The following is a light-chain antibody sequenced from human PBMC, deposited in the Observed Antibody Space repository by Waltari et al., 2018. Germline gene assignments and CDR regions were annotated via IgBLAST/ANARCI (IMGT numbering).Light chain of an antibody. CDR1: QSVLYSSNNKKY. Sequence: DIVMTQSPDSLAVSLGERATINCQSSQSVLYSSNNKKYLAWYQQKPGQPPKLLIYWASTRESGVPDRFSGSGSGTDFTLTISSLQAEDVAVYYCQQYYSTPQTFGQGTKVEIK. CDR3: QQYYSTPQT. CDR2: WAS. J-gene: IGKJ1*01. V-gene: IGKV4-1*01.